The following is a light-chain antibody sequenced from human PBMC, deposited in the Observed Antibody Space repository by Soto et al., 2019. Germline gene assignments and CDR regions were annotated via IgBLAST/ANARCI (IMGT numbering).Light chain of an antibody. V-gene: IGLV7-43*01. CDR3: LLYFDGVVA. CDR1: TGTVTSSSY. J-gene: IGLJ2*01. CDR2: STI. Sequence: QAVVTQEPSLTVSPGGTVTLTCASSTGTVTSSSYPAWFQQKPGQAPRALVYSTIDKFSWTPARFSGSLLGGKAALTLSGVQPEDEAEYYCLLYFDGVVAFGGGTKVTVL.